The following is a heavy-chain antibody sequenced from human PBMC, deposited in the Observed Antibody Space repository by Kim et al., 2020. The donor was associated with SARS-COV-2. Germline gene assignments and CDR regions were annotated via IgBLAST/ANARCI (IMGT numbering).Heavy chain of an antibody. J-gene: IGHJ6*02. V-gene: IGHV3-30*18. CDR2: ISYDGSNK. CDR3: AKDYSPRDYYYYYGMDV. Sequence: GGSLRLSCAASGFTFSSYGMHWVRQAPGKGLEWVAVISYDGSNKYYADSVKGRFTISRDNSKNTLYLQMNSLRAEDTAVYYCAKDYSPRDYYYYYGMDVWGQGTTVTVSS. CDR1: GFTFSSYG. D-gene: IGHD5-18*01.